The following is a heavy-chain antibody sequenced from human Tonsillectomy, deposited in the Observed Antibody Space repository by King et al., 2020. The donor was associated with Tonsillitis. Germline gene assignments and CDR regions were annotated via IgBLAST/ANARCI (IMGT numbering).Heavy chain of an antibody. D-gene: IGHD6-19*01. CDR2: IYYSGST. CDR3: AREGQAYSSGWCYDYFDY. Sequence: QLQESGPGLVKPSETLSLTCTVSGGSISSSSYYWGWIRQPPGKGLEWIGSIYYSGSTYYNPSLKSRVTISVDTSKNQFSLKLSSVTAADTAVYYCAREGQAYSSGWCYDYFDYWGQGTLVTVSS. CDR1: GGSISSSSYY. V-gene: IGHV4-39*02. J-gene: IGHJ4*02.